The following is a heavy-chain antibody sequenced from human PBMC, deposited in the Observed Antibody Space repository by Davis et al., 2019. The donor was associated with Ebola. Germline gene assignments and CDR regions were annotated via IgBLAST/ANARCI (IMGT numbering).Heavy chain of an antibody. Sequence: HTGGSLRLSCVASGFTSSSYWMHWVRQAPGKGLVWVSLIKSDGSSTRYADSVKGRFTISRDNAKNTLYLQMNSLRAEDTAVYYCASNTWYYYGMDVWGQGTTVTVSS. CDR2: IKSDGSST. V-gene: IGHV3-74*01. D-gene: IGHD3-16*01. CDR1: GFTSSSYW. CDR3: ASNTWYYYGMDV. J-gene: IGHJ6*02.